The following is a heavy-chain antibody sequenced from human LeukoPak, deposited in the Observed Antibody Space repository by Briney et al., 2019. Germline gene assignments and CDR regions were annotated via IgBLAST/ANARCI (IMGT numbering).Heavy chain of an antibody. Sequence: GGSLRLSCAASGFTFSNAWMSWVRQAPGMGLEWVGRIKSKTDGGTTDYAAPVKGRFTISRDDSKNTLYLQMNSLKTEDTAVYYCTTLMITFGGVIADHDAFDIWGQGTMVTVSS. D-gene: IGHD3-16*02. V-gene: IGHV3-15*01. J-gene: IGHJ3*02. CDR2: IKSKTDGGTT. CDR1: GFTFSNAW. CDR3: TTLMITFGGVIADHDAFDI.